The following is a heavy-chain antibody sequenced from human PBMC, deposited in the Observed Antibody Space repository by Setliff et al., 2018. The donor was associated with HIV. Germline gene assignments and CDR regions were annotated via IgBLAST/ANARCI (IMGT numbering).Heavy chain of an antibody. V-gene: IGHV3-74*01. CDR3: AKDRGQGYSGYYGCDS. Sequence: GGSLRLSCAASGFTFSSYWMHWVRQAPGKGLVWVSRVNSDGSRTSYADSVKGRFTISRDNSKNTVYLEMNSLRGDDTAVYFCAKDRGQGYSGYYGCDSWGQGTLVTVSS. CDR2: VNSDGSRT. CDR1: GFTFSSYW. D-gene: IGHD5-12*01. J-gene: IGHJ5*02.